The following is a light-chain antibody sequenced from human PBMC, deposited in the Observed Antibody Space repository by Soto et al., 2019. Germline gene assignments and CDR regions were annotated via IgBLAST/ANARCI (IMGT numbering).Light chain of an antibody. Sequence: DIQMTQSPSSLSASVGDRVTITCRASQSISSYLNWYQQKPGKAPKLLIYAASSLQSGVPSRLSGSRSGTDFTLTITSLQPEDFANYYCQQSYSTPFYFGPGTKVDIK. CDR3: QQSYSTPFY. V-gene: IGKV1-39*01. CDR1: QSISSY. J-gene: IGKJ3*01. CDR2: AAS.